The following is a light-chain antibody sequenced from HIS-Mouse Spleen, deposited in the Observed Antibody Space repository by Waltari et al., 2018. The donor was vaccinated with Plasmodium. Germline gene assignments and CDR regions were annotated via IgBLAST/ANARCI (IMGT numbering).Light chain of an antibody. Sequence: EIVMTQSPATLSVSPGERATLPGRASQSVSSNLAWYQQKPGQAPRLLIYWASTRATGIPARFSGSGSGTECTLTISSLQSEDFAVYYCQQYNNWSFTFGPGTKVDIK. V-gene: IGKV3-15*01. J-gene: IGKJ3*01. CDR1: QSVSSN. CDR3: QQYNNWSFT. CDR2: WAS.